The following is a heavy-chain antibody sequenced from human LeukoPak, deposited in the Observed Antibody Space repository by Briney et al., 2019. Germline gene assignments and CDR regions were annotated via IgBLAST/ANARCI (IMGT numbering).Heavy chain of an antibody. CDR3: ARGTWNIMVAKDGMDV. Sequence: ASVKVSCKASGDTFTSYGFSWVRQAPGQGLQWMGWISAFNGNTSYAQKLQGRVTMTTDTSTSTAYMGLRSLRSDDTAVYYCARGTWNIMVAKDGMDVWGQGTTVTVSS. CDR1: GDTFTSYG. CDR2: ISAFNGNT. D-gene: IGHD2-15*01. V-gene: IGHV1-18*01. J-gene: IGHJ6*02.